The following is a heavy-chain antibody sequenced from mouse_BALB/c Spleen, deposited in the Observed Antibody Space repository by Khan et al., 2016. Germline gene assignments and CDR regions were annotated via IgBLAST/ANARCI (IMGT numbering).Heavy chain of an antibody. V-gene: IGHV14-3*02. CDR3: ARSTDY. Sequence: VQLQESGAELVKPGASVKLSCTASGFNIKDTYMHWVKQRPEQGLEWIGRIDPANGNTKYDPKFQGKATITADTSSNTAYLQLSSLTSEDTAVYCGARSTDYWGQGTTLTVSS. CDR1: GFNIKDTY. CDR2: IDPANGNT. J-gene: IGHJ2*01.